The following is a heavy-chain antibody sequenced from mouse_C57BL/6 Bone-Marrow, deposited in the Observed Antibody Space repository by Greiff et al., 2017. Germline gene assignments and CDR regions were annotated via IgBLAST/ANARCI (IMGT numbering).Heavy chain of an antibody. CDR3: ARSDGFWFAY. CDR2: IWSGGST. CDR1: GFSLTSYG. D-gene: IGHD2-3*01. V-gene: IGHV2-2*01. Sequence: QVQLKQSGPGLVQPSQSLSITCTVSGFSLTSYGVHWVRQSPGKGLEWLGVIWSGGSTDYNAAFISRLSISKDNSKSQVFFKMNSLQAYDTAIYYCARSDGFWFAYWGQGTLVTVSA. J-gene: IGHJ3*01.